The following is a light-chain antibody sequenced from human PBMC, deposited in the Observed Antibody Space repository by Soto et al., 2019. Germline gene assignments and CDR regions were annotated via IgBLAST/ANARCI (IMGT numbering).Light chain of an antibody. J-gene: IGLJ2*01. CDR1: VLAKKY. CDR2: KDS. CDR3: YSAADNALV. Sequence: SYELTQPSSVSVSPGQTARITCSGDVLAKKYARWFQQKPGQAPVLVIYKDSERPSGIPERFPGSAPGTTVTLTISGAQVEDEADYYCYSAADNALVCGGGTQLTVL. V-gene: IGLV3-27*01.